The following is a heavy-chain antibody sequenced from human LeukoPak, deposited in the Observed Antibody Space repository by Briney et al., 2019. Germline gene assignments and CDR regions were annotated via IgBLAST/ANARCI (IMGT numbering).Heavy chain of an antibody. J-gene: IGHJ6*02. D-gene: IGHD6-13*01. V-gene: IGHV4-4*02. CDR3: ARGVAAAGYYYGMDV. CDR2: ISHSGSI. CDR1: GGSSSSSHW. Sequence: SGTLSLTCAVSGGSSSSSHWWSWVRQPPGKGLGWIGEISHSGSINYNPSLKSRVTISVDKPNNQFSLKLSSVTAADMAVYYCARGVAAAGYYYGMDVWGQGTTVTVSS.